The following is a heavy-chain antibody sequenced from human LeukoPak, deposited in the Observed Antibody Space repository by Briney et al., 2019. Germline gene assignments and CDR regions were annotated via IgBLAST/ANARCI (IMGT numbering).Heavy chain of an antibody. D-gene: IGHD2-8*01. J-gene: IGHJ6*03. CDR2: INPNSGGT. CDR1: GYTFTGYY. Sequence: VASVKVSCKASGYTFTGYYMHWVRQAPGQGLEWMGWINPNSGGTNYAQKFQGRVTMTRDTSISTAYMELSRLRSDDTAVYYCARGTKNSRAYYMDVWGKGTTVTISS. V-gene: IGHV1-2*02. CDR3: ARGTKNSRAYYMDV.